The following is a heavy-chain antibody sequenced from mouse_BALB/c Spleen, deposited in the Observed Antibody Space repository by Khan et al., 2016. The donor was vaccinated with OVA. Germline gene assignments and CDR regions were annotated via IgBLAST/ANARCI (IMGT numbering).Heavy chain of an antibody. J-gene: IGHJ2*01. CDR2: ISYSGST. CDR3: ARTARIKY. CDR1: GYSITSGYG. Sequence: EVQLQESGPGLVKPSQSLSLTCTVTGYSITSGYGWNWNRQFAGNKLEWMGYISYSGSTNYNPSLKSRISITRDTSKNQFFLQLNSVTTEDTTTYYCARTARIKYWGQGTTLPVSS. D-gene: IGHD1-2*01. V-gene: IGHV3-2*02.